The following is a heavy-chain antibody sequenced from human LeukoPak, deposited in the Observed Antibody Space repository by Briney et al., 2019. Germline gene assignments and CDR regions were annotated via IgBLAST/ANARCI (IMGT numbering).Heavy chain of an antibody. CDR1: GFTFSDYY. J-gene: IGHJ5*02. V-gene: IGHV3-11*01. CDR3: ARVFRGSGSYYAIGTFDL. D-gene: IGHD3-10*01. CDR2: ISSSVTTI. Sequence: GVALRLSCAASGFTFSDYYMTWIRQAPGKGLEWVSYISSSVTTIYYADSVMGRFTISRDNAKNSMYLQMNSLRAEDTAVYYCARVFRGSGSYYAIGTFDLWGQGTLVTVSS.